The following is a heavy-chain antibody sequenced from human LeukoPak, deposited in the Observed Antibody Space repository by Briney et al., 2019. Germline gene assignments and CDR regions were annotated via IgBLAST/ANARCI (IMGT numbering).Heavy chain of an antibody. D-gene: IGHD2-2*03. Sequence: GGSLRLSCAASGFTISSNYMNWVRQAPGKGLEWVSIIFSGGTTYYADSVKGRFTISRDNSKNTLYLQMNSLRAEDTAVYYCAKPYGYCSSTSCTYDAFDIWGQGTMVTVSS. CDR3: AKPYGYCSSTSCTYDAFDI. V-gene: IGHV3-53*01. CDR1: GFTISSNY. J-gene: IGHJ3*02. CDR2: IFSGGTT.